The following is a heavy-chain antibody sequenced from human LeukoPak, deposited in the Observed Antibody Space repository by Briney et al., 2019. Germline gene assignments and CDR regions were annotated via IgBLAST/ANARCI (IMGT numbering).Heavy chain of an antibody. Sequence: SETLSLTCTVSGGSISSGDYYWSWIRQPPGKGLEWIGYIYYSGSIYYNSSLKSRVTISLDTSKNHFSLKLSSVTAADTAVYYCASRTYYYDSSGPFNWFDPWGQGTLVTVSS. D-gene: IGHD3-22*01. CDR2: IYYSGSI. CDR1: GGSISSGDYY. J-gene: IGHJ5*02. CDR3: ASRTYYYDSSGPFNWFDP. V-gene: IGHV4-30-4*08.